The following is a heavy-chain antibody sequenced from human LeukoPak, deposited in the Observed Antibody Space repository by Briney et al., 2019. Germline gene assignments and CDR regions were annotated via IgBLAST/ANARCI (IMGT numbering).Heavy chain of an antibody. CDR2: IIPIFGTA. V-gene: IGHV1-69*13. CDR1: GGTFSSYA. CDR3: ARGPLLFFFDY. J-gene: IGHJ4*02. Sequence: ASVKVSCKASGGTFSSYAISWVRQAPGQGLEWMGGIIPIFGTANYAQKFQGRVTITADESASTAYMELSSLRSEDTAVYYCARGPLLFFFDYWGQGTLVTVSS. D-gene: IGHD2-21*02.